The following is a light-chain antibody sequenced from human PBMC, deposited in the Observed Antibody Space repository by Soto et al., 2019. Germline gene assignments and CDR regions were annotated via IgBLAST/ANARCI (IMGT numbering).Light chain of an antibody. CDR3: CSYADGSIYF. J-gene: IGLJ1*01. CDR1: SRDVGAYDY. Sequence: QSVLTQPASVSGSPGQSITISCTGTSRDVGAYDYVSWYLQYPDKAPQLLIYYVDHRPSGVSSRFSGSKSGNTASLTISGLQAEDEGDYYCCSYADGSIYFSGIGTKVTVL. V-gene: IGLV2-14*03. CDR2: YVD.